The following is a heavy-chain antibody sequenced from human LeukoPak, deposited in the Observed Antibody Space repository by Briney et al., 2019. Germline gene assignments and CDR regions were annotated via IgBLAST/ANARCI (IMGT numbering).Heavy chain of an antibody. CDR3: ARGSSVDY. D-gene: IGHD3-10*01. V-gene: IGHV3-23*01. J-gene: IGHJ4*02. CDR1: GFTFSSFA. Sequence: GGSLRLSCAASGFTFSSFAMSWVRQAPGEGLEWVSAMSGSGGMTYYADSVKGRFTISRDNAKNSLYLQMNSLRAEDTAVYYCARGSSVDYWGQGTLVTVSS. CDR2: MSGSGGMT.